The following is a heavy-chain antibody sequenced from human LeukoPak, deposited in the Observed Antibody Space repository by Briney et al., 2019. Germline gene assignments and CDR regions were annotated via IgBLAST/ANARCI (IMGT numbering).Heavy chain of an antibody. CDR3: ARDSFRSANNSFDY. CDR2: ISYDGSNK. Sequence: GRSLRLSCAASGFIFSSFAMHWVRQAPGKGLEWVAVISYDGSNKNYADSVKGRFTISRDNSKNTLYLQMNSLRAEDTAVYYCARDSFRSANNSFDYWGQGTLVTVSS. D-gene: IGHD1/OR15-1a*01. V-gene: IGHV3-30-3*01. J-gene: IGHJ4*02. CDR1: GFIFSSFA.